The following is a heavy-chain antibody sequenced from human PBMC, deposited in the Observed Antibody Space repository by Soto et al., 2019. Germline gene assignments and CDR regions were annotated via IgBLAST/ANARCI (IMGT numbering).Heavy chain of an antibody. Sequence: ASVKVSCKASGYAFTSFGISWVRQAPGQGLEWMGWTVANNGYTKYAQNLQGRVTLITDTSTSTAYMELRSLMYDDTAVYYCASCSGGTCYASYAFDIWAQGTMVTVSS. D-gene: IGHD2-15*01. CDR1: GYAFTSFG. V-gene: IGHV1-18*01. J-gene: IGHJ3*02. CDR3: ASCSGGTCYASYAFDI. CDR2: TVANNGYT.